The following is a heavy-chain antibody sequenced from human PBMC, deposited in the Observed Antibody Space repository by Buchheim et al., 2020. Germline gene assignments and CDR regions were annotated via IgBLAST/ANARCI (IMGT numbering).Heavy chain of an antibody. J-gene: IGHJ5*02. D-gene: IGHD3-16*01. CDR2: INADGSQT. CDR1: GFSFSDYW. Sequence: EVQLVESGGNLVQPGGSLRLSCVASGFSFSDYWISWLRQAPGKGMEWLGNINADGSQTYYMDSVKGRFTISRDNTKNSLSLQMNSLRDEDTAVYYCARARLTTGCYEFDPWGQGT. V-gene: IGHV3-7*01. CDR3: ARARLTTGCYEFDP.